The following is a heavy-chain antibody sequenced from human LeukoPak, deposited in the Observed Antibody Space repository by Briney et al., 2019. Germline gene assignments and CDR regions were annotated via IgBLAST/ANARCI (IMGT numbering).Heavy chain of an antibody. Sequence: GGSLRLSCAASGFTFSSYSMTWVRQAPGKGLEWVSAISGSGGTTYYADSVKGRFTISRDNSKNTLHLQMNSLRAEDAAVYYCAKRTTYYDFPWGQGTLVTVSS. V-gene: IGHV3-23*01. D-gene: IGHD3-3*01. J-gene: IGHJ5*02. CDR3: AKRTTYYDFP. CDR2: ISGSGGTT. CDR1: GFTFSSYS.